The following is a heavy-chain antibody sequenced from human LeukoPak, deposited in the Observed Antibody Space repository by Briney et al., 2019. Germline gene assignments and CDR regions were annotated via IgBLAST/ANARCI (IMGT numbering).Heavy chain of an antibody. Sequence: SETLALNCAVSGCSISTHYWSWIRQPAGKGLEWIGRIHSNGNSNFNPSLKGRVDMSVDMSKNQFSLKLYSVTAADTAVYFCARIYDFWSNSIYYFDYWGQGALVTVSS. CDR2: IHSNGNS. J-gene: IGHJ4*02. CDR1: GCSISTHY. D-gene: IGHD3-3*01. CDR3: ARIYDFWSNSIYYFDY. V-gene: IGHV4-4*07.